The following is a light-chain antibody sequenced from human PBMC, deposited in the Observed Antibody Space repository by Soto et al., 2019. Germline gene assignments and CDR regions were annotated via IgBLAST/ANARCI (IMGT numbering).Light chain of an antibody. J-gene: IGKJ3*01. Sequence: EIVLTQSPGTLSLSPGERATLSCRASQSVSSSYLAWYQQKPGQAPRLLIYGASSRATGIPDRFSGSGSGTDFTLTISRLEPEDFAVYYCQQYVAFGHGTKVDIK. CDR1: QSVSSSY. V-gene: IGKV3-20*01. CDR3: QQYVA. CDR2: GAS.